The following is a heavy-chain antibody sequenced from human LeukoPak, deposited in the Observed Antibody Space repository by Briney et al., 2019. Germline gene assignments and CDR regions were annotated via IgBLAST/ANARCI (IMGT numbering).Heavy chain of an antibody. CDR1: GFTFTSSA. CDR3: AADNPTRHYDFWSGFSG. D-gene: IGHD3-3*01. J-gene: IGHJ4*02. V-gene: IGHV1-58*01. Sequence: GASVKVSCKASGFTFTSSAVQWVRQARGQRLEWIGWIVVGSGNTNYAQKFQERVTITRDMSTSTAYMELSSLRSEDTAVYYCAADNPTRHYDFWSGFSGWGQGTLVTVSS. CDR2: IVVGSGNT.